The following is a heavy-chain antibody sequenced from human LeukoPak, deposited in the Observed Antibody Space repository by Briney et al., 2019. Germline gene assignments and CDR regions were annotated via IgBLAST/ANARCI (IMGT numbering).Heavy chain of an antibody. CDR3: ARDSRYCSSANCYFDY. CDR2: ISSSSSTI. V-gene: IGHV3-48*02. D-gene: IGHD2-2*01. J-gene: IGHJ4*02. CDR1: GLTFSSCS. Sequence: PGGSLRLSCAASGLTFSSCSMNWVRQAPGKGLEWVSFISSSSSTIYYTDSVRGRFTISRDNAKNSLYLQMNSLRDEDTAVYYCARDSRYCSSANCYFDYWGQGTLVTVSS.